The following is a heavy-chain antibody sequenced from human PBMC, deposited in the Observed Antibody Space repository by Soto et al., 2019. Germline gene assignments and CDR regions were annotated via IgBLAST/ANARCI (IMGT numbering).Heavy chain of an antibody. Sequence: ASVKVSCKTSGYIFTGYFIHWVRQTPGQGLQWLGRITPNSGDTKYGQTFQGRVTLTRDTSASTAYMELSGLRADDTALYYCVRWGYGYNSLEFWGKGTLVTVS. V-gene: IGHV1-2*06. CDR2: ITPNSGDT. J-gene: IGHJ3*01. D-gene: IGHD4-17*01. CDR3: VRWGYGYNSLEF. CDR1: GYIFTGYF.